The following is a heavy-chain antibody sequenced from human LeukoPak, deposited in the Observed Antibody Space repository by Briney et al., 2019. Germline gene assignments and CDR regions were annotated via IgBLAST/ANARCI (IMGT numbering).Heavy chain of an antibody. Sequence: ASVKVSCKASGYTFTGYYIHWVRQAPGQGLEWMGWINPSSGDTNYAQKFQGRVTMTRDTSISTAYMELSRLRSDDTAVYYCARVFGGWYDPGFDYWGQGTLVTVSS. CDR1: GYTFTGYY. D-gene: IGHD6-19*01. CDR3: ARVFGGWYDPGFDY. V-gene: IGHV1-2*02. J-gene: IGHJ4*02. CDR2: INPSSGDT.